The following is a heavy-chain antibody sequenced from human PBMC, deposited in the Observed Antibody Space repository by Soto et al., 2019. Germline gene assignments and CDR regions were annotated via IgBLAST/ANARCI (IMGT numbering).Heavy chain of an antibody. CDR2: IIPIFGTA. D-gene: IGHD2-15*01. CDR3: ARDEMVVATGSRTWHYYYGMDV. Sequence: GASVKVSCKASGYTFTSYGISWVRQAPGQGLEWMGGIIPIFGTANYAQKFQGRVTITADESTTTAYMELISLRSGDTAVYYCARDEMVVATGSRTWHYYYGMDVWGQGTTVTVSS. J-gene: IGHJ6*02. V-gene: IGHV1-69*13. CDR1: GYTFTSYG.